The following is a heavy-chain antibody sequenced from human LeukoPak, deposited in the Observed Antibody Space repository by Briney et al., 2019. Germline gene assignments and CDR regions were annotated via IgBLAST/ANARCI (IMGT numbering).Heavy chain of an antibody. CDR2: ISYDGSNK. D-gene: IGHD6-6*01. J-gene: IGHJ4*02. Sequence: GGSLRLSCAASGFTFSSYAMHWVRQAPGKGLEWVAVISYDGSNKYYADSVKGRFTISRDNSKNTLYLQMNSLRAEDTAVYYCASGKAARACLDYWGQGTLVTVSS. CDR1: GFTFSSYA. CDR3: ASGKAARACLDY. V-gene: IGHV3-30-3*01.